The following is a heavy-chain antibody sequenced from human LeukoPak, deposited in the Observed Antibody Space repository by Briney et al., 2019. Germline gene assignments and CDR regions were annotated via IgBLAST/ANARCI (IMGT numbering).Heavy chain of an antibody. Sequence: GSLRLSCAASGFTVSSNYWSWIRQPPGKGLEWIGEINHSGSTNYNPSLKSRVTISVDTSKNQFSLKLSSVTAADTAVYYCARQSFPADYYDSSGYYYAFDYWGQGTLVTVSS. D-gene: IGHD3-22*01. V-gene: IGHV4-34*01. CDR3: ARQSFPADYYDSSGYYYAFDY. J-gene: IGHJ4*02. CDR2: INHSGST. CDR1: GFTVSSNY.